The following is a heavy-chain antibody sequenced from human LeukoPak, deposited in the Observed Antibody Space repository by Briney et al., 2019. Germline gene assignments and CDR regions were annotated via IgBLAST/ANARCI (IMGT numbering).Heavy chain of an antibody. CDR1: GYTFTSYY. Sequence: ASVKVSCKTSGYTFTSYYMHWVRQAPGQGLEWMGIINPSGGSTSYAQKFHGRITMTGDTSTSTVYMDLNSLTSEDTAVYYCARGPHSSSWPDIPRDYWGQGTLVTVYS. J-gene: IGHJ4*02. D-gene: IGHD6-13*01. CDR3: ARGPHSSSWPDIPRDY. V-gene: IGHV1-46*01. CDR2: INPSGGST.